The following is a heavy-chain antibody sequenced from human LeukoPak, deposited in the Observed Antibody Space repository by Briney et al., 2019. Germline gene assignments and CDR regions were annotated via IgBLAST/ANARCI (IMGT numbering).Heavy chain of an antibody. CDR1: GGSISSSSYY. V-gene: IGHV4-39*01. CDR3: ARRDRAKGYNWFDP. J-gene: IGHJ5*02. CDR2: IYYSGST. Sequence: SETLSLTCTVSGGSISSSSYYWGWIRQPPGKGLEWIGSIYYSGSTYYNPSLKSRVTISVDTSKNQFSLKLSSVTAADTAVYYCARRDRAKGYNWFDPWGQGTLVTVFS.